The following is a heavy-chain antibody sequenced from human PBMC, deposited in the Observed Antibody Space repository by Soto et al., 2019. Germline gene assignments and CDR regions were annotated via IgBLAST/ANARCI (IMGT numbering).Heavy chain of an antibody. CDR2: ISGSGGST. V-gene: IGHV3-23*01. Sequence: GGSLRLSCAASGSTFSSYAMSWVRQAPGKGLEWVSAISGSGGSTYYADSVKGRFTISRDNSKNTLYLQMNSLRAEDTAVYYCAKASGAVVAKTPYYFDYWGQGTLVTVSS. J-gene: IGHJ4*02. CDR3: AKASGAVVAKTPYYFDY. D-gene: IGHD5-12*01. CDR1: GSTFSSYA.